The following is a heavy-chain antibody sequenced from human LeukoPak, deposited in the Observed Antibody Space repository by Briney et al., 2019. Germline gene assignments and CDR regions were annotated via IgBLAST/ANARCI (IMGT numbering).Heavy chain of an antibody. CDR3: ANSYYYDSSGYFDY. V-gene: IGHV4-39*01. CDR1: GYSISSTTYY. Sequence: SETLSLTCTVSGYSISSTTYYWDWIRQPPGKGLEWIGTIYYSGSTYYNPSLKSRVTISVDTSKNQFSLKLSSVTAADTAVYYCANSYYYDSSGYFDYWGQGTLVTVSS. CDR2: IYYSGST. D-gene: IGHD3-22*01. J-gene: IGHJ4*02.